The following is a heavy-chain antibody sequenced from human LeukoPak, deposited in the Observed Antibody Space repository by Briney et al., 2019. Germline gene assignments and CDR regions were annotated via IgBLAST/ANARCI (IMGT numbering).Heavy chain of an antibody. J-gene: IGHJ4*02. CDR1: GGSISTYY. CDR3: ARDGSARYYFDY. Sequence: PSETLSLTCTVSGGSISTYYWNWIRQPPGKGLEWIGYIYYSGSTNYNPSLTSRVTISVDTSKNQFSLKLSSVTAADTAMYYCARDGSARYYFDYWGQGTLVTVSS. V-gene: IGHV4-59*01. CDR2: IYYSGST.